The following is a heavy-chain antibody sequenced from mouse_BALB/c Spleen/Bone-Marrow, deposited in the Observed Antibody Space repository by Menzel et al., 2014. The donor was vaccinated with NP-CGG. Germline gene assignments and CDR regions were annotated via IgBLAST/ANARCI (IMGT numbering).Heavy chain of an antibody. CDR2: IRSKSHNYAT. CDR3: VRDWDFDY. Sequence: EVQGVESGGGLGQPKGSLKVSCAASGFTFNTYAMNWVRQAPGKGLEWVARIRSKSHNYATFYADSVKDRFTTSRDDSQNMLYLQMNNLKTEDTAMYYCVRDWDFDYWGQGTTLTVSS. CDR1: GFTFNTYA. V-gene: IGHV10-1*02. D-gene: IGHD4-1*01. J-gene: IGHJ2*01.